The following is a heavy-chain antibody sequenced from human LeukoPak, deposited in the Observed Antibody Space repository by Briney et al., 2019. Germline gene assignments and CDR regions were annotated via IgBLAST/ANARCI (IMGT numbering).Heavy chain of an antibody. D-gene: IGHD3-9*01. V-gene: IGHV1-69*13. J-gene: IGHJ4*02. CDR3: ATYDILTGFDY. Sequence: SVKVSCKASGGTFSDHIIFWVRQAPGQGPEWMGGISPLLGASNHTQKFQDRVRIAADESASTAYMELSNLRSADTAVYYCATYDILTGFDYWGQGTLVTVSS. CDR1: GGTFSDHI. CDR2: ISPLLGAS.